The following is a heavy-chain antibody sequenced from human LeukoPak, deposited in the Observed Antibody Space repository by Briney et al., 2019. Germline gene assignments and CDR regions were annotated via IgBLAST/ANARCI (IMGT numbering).Heavy chain of an antibody. CDR1: GFRVSDYY. Sequence: PGGSLRLSCAVSGFRVSDYYMSWVRQAPGKGLEWVSASGTDGDTYYAASVKGRFTISRDNSKNTLYLQMTSLRAEDTAVYYCAKKTPGTHPFDCWGQGTLVTVSP. CDR2: SGTDGDT. CDR3: AKKTPGTHPFDC. D-gene: IGHD6-13*01. J-gene: IGHJ4*02. V-gene: IGHV3-23*01.